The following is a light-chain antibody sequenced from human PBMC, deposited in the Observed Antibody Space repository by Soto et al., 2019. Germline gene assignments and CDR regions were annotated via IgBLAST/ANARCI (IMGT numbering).Light chain of an antibody. CDR2: GAS. J-gene: IGKJ4*01. V-gene: IGKV3-15*01. Sequence: EIVMTQSPATLSVSPGERATLSCRASRSVSSSLAWYQQIPGQAPRLLIYGASTRATGIPARFSGSGSGTEFTLTITSLQSEDFAVYYCQQYNDWPPLTFGGGTKVEI. CDR1: RSVSSS. CDR3: QQYNDWPPLT.